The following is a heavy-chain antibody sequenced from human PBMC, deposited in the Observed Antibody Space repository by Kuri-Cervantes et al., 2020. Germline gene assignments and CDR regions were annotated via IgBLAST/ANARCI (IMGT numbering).Heavy chain of an antibody. Sequence: ASVKVSCKASGYTFTSYGISWVRQAPGQGLEWMGWISAYNGDTNYAQKLQGRVTMTTDTSTSTAYMELRSLRSDDTAVYYCARHYYDSGGYYYGLYFQHWGQGTLVTVSS. J-gene: IGHJ1*01. D-gene: IGHD3-22*01. CDR3: ARHYYDSGGYYYGLYFQH. CDR2: ISAYNGDT. CDR1: GYTFTSYG. V-gene: IGHV1-18*01.